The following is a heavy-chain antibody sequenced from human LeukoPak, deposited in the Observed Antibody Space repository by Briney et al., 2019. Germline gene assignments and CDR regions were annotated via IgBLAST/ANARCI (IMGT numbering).Heavy chain of an antibody. CDR2: IYYSGST. J-gene: IGHJ3*02. Sequence: PSETLSLTCTVSGGSISSYYWSWIRQPAGKGLEWIGYIYYSGSTNYNPSLKSRVTISVDTSKNQFSLKLSSVTAADTAVYYCARVPVRVGAFDIWGQGTMVTVSS. CDR1: GGSISSYY. D-gene: IGHD6-19*01. CDR3: ARVPVRVGAFDI. V-gene: IGHV4-59*01.